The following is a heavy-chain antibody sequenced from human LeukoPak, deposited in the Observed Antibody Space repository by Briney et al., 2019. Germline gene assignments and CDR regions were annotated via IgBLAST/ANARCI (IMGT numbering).Heavy chain of an antibody. CDR3: ASSMVRGAKNWFDT. V-gene: IGHV4-39*01. D-gene: IGHD3-10*01. J-gene: IGHJ5*02. CDR1: GGSISSSSYY. Sequence: SETLSLTCTVSGGSISSSSYYWGWIRQPPGKGLEWIGSIYYSGSTYYNPSLKSRVTISVDTSKNQFSLKLSSVTAADTAVYYCASSMVRGAKNWFDTWGQGTLVTVSS. CDR2: IYYSGST.